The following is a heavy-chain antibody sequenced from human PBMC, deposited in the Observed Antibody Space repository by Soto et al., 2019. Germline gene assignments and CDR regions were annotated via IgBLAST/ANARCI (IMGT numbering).Heavy chain of an antibody. CDR3: ARVSVDIVLMVYAIVNYFDY. Sequence: GASVKVSCKASGYTFTSYDINWVRQATGQGLEWMGWMNPNSGNTGYAQKFQGRVTMTRNTSISTAYMELSSLRSEDTAVYYCARVSVDIVLMVYAIVNYFDYWGQGTLVTVSS. CDR1: GYTFTSYD. CDR2: MNPNSGNT. V-gene: IGHV1-8*01. J-gene: IGHJ4*02. D-gene: IGHD2-8*01.